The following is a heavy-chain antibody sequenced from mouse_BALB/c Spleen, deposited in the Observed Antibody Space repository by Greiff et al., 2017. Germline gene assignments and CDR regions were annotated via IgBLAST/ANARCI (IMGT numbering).Heavy chain of an antibody. CDR1: GYTFTSYW. Sequence: QVQLQQPGAELVKPGAPVKLSCKASGYTFTSYWMNWVKQRPGRGLEWIGRIDPSDSETHYNQKFKDKATLTVDKSSSTAYIQLSSLTSEDSAVYYCARDYGSSYAMDYWGQGTSVTVSA. V-gene: IGHV1-69*02. J-gene: IGHJ4*01. CDR2: IDPSDSET. D-gene: IGHD1-1*01. CDR3: ARDYGSSYAMDY.